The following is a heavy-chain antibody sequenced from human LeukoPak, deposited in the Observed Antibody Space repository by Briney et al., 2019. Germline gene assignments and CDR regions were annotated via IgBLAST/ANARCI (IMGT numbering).Heavy chain of an antibody. CDR2: IYHSGST. Sequence: SSETLSLTCAVSGGSISSSNWWSWVRQPPGKGLEWIGEIYHSGSTNYNPSLKSRVTISVDKSKNQFSLKLSSVTAADTAVYYCARATPGYCSGGSCYPAFDYWGQGTLVTVSS. CDR3: ARATPGYCSGGSCYPAFDY. J-gene: IGHJ4*02. CDR1: GGSISSSNW. D-gene: IGHD2-15*01. V-gene: IGHV4-4*02.